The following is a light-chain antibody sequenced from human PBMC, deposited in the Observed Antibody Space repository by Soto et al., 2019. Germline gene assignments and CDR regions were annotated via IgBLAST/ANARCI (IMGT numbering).Light chain of an antibody. CDR3: SSYTNINTRACV. J-gene: IGLJ1*01. V-gene: IGLV2-14*01. Sequence: QSALTQPASVSGSPGQSITISCTGTSGDIGSYNRVSWYQQHPGKAPKLIIYEVTDRPSGVSNRFSGSKSGNTASLTISRLQAEDEAEYYCSSYTNINTRACVFGTGTKVTVL. CDR2: EVT. CDR1: SGDIGSYNR.